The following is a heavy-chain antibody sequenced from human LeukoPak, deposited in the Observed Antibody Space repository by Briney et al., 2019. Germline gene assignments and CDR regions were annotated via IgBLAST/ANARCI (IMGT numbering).Heavy chain of an antibody. CDR2: ISSSSSTI. D-gene: IGHD3-16*01. CDR1: GFTFSSYS. V-gene: IGHV3-48*01. CDR3: ARDGGLWEVVKSNPIDY. J-gene: IGHJ4*02. Sequence: GGSLRLSCAASGFTFSSYSMNWVRQAPGKGLEWVSYISSSSSTIYYADSVKGRFTISRDNAKNSLYLQMNSLRAEDTAVYYCARDGGLWEVVKSNPIDYWGQGTLVTVSS.